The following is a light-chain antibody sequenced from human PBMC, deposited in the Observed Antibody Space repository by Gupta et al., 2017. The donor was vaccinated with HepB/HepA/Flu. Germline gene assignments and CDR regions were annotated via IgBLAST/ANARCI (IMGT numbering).Light chain of an antibody. J-gene: IGLJ2*01. CDR2: QDS. Sequence: SYELTQPPSVSVSPGQTASITCSGDKLGDKYACWYQQKPGQSPVLVIYQDSKRPSGIPERFSGSNSGSTATLTISGTQAWDEADYYCQAWDSSTAVFGGGTKLTVL. CDR1: KLGDKY. CDR3: QAWDSSTAV. V-gene: IGLV3-1*01.